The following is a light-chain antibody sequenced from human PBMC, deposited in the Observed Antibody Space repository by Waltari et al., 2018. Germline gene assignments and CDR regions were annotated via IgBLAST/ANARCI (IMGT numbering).Light chain of an antibody. Sequence: EMVLTPSPGTLSLSPGESATLSCRASQSIRSYLAWYQQKPDQAPRLLIYGASSRATGIPDRFSGSGSGTDFSLTISRLEPEDFAVYYCQNYERLPATFGQGTKVEIK. V-gene: IGKV3-20*01. CDR2: GAS. CDR3: QNYERLPAT. J-gene: IGKJ1*01. CDR1: QSIRSY.